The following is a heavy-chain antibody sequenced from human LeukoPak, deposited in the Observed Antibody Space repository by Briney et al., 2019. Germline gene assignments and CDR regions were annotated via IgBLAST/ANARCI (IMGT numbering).Heavy chain of an antibody. D-gene: IGHD3-9*01. CDR1: GFTFSTYS. J-gene: IGHJ4*02. Sequence: PGGSLRLSCAASGFTFSTYSMNWVRQAPGKGLEWVSYISSSSSTIYYADSVKGRFTISRDNAKNSLYLQMNSLRDGDTAAYYCVREAYDIRDYWGQGTLVTVSS. CDR2: ISSSSSTI. CDR3: VREAYDIRDY. V-gene: IGHV3-48*02.